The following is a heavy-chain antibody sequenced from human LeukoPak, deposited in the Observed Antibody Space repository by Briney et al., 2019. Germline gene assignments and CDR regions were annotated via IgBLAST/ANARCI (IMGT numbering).Heavy chain of an antibody. Sequence: APVKVSCKAAGYTFTSYDINWVRQATGQGPEWMGWMNPNSGNTGYAQKFQGRVTISRNSSTNTAYMELSSLRPEDTAVYYCARGGRDCSGGTCYRWFDPWGQGTLVTVSS. V-gene: IGHV1-8*03. J-gene: IGHJ5*02. CDR2: MNPNSGNT. D-gene: IGHD2-15*01. CDR1: GYTFTSYD. CDR3: ARGGRDCSGGTCYRWFDP.